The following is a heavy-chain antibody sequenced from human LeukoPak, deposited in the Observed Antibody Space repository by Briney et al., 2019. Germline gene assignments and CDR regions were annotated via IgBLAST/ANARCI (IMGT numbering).Heavy chain of an antibody. CDR3: AIHPSDSSGYFSY. V-gene: IGHV7-4-1*02. J-gene: IGHJ4*02. CDR2: IDTKTGNP. Sequence: ASVKVSCTASGYTFSSCAINWVRQAPGQGLEYMGWIDTKTGNPTYAQGFAGRFVFSLDTSVSTAYLQISSLKAEDTAVYYCAIHPSDSSGYFSYWGQGALVTVSS. D-gene: IGHD3-22*01. CDR1: GYTFSSCA.